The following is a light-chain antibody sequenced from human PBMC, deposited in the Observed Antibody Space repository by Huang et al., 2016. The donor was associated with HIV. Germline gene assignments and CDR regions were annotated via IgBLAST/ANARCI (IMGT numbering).Light chain of an antibody. CDR1: QDISNY. Sequence: DIQMTQSPSSLSASVGDRVTITCQAGQDISNYLNWYQQKPVKAPKLLIYDASNLETGGPSRFSGSGSGTDFTFTISSLQPEDIATYYCQQYDNLPYTFGQGTKLEIK. CDR2: DAS. J-gene: IGKJ2*01. V-gene: IGKV1-33*01. CDR3: QQYDNLPYT.